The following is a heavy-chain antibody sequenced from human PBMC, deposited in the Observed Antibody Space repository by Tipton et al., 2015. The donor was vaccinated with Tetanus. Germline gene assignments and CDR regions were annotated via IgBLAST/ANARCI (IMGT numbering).Heavy chain of an antibody. J-gene: IGHJ4*02. CDR1: GFTFDNYV. D-gene: IGHD3-3*01. Sequence: SLRLSCTASGFTFDNYVMSWVRQAPGKGLEWVAGVSSVGGTTYYADSVKGRFTVSRDSSKNILFLRLSSLRVEDTAIYYCARTYSFGXGXPGYWGQGTLVXVSS. V-gene: IGHV3-23*01. CDR3: ARTYSFGXGXPGY. CDR2: VSSVGGTT.